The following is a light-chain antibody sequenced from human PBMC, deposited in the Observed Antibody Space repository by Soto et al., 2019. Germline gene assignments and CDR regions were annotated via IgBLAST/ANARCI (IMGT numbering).Light chain of an antibody. CDR3: CSYARTSTVI. CDR1: SSDVGSYSL. J-gene: IGLJ2*01. V-gene: IGLV2-23*01. CDR2: EGN. Sequence: QSALTQPASVSGSPGQSITISCTGTSSDVGSYSLVSWYQQHPGKAPKLIIYEGNKRPSGVSNRFSGSRSGNTASLTISGLQAEDEAAYLCCSYARTSTVIFGGGTKVTVL.